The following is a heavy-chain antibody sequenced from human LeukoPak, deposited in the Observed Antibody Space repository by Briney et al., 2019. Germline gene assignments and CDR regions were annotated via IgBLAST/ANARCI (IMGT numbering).Heavy chain of an antibody. CDR2: ISYDGSSK. V-gene: IGHV3-30*04. Sequence: GGSLRLSCAASGFTFSSYAMHWVRQAPGKGLEWVAVISYDGSSKYYADSVKGRFTISRDNSKNTLYLQMNSLRAEDTAVYYCARSGLWFGELLGGWFDSWGQGTLVTVSS. D-gene: IGHD3-10*01. CDR1: GFTFSSYA. J-gene: IGHJ5*01. CDR3: ARSGLWFGELLGGWFDS.